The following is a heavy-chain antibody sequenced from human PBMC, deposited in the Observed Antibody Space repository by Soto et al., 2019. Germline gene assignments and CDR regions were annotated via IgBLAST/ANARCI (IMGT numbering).Heavy chain of an antibody. Sequence: PSETLSLTCTVSGGSISSGGYYWSWIRQHPGKGLEWIGYIYYSGSTYYNPSLKSRVTISVDTSKNQFSLKLSSVTAADTAVYYCARDQATLSQYYYDSSGYSNAFDIWGQGTMVT. CDR3: ARDQATLSQYYYDSSGYSNAFDI. CDR1: GGSISSGGYY. J-gene: IGHJ3*02. CDR2: IYYSGST. D-gene: IGHD3-22*01. V-gene: IGHV4-31*03.